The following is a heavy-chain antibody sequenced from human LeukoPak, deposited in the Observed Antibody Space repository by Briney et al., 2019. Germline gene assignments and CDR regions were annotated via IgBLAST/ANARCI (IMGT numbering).Heavy chain of an antibody. Sequence: ASVKVSCKASGYTFTSYGISWVRQAPGQGLEWMGWINPNSGGTNYAQKFQGRVTMTRDTSISTAYMELSRLRSDDTAVYYCARGVAHGDYVDYWGQGTLVTVSS. CDR2: INPNSGGT. D-gene: IGHD4-17*01. J-gene: IGHJ4*02. CDR3: ARGVAHGDYVDY. V-gene: IGHV1-2*02. CDR1: GYTFTSYG.